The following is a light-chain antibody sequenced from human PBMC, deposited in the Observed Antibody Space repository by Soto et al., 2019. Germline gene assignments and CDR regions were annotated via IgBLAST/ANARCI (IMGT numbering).Light chain of an antibody. CDR2: GAF. CDR1: QSVRSN. CDR3: QQRSNWPPGT. Sequence: EIVMTQSPVTLSVSPGERATLGCRASQSVRSNLAWYQQKPGQDPSLLIYGAFTRATGIPTRFSGTGSGTGFTLTISSLEPEDFAVYYCQQRSNWPPGTFGQGTRLEIK. J-gene: IGKJ5*01. V-gene: IGKV3-15*01.